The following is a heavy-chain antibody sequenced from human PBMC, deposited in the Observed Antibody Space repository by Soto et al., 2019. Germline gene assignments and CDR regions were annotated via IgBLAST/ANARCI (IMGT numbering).Heavy chain of an antibody. CDR3: GRREPMVRGAPLLRWWASIDGFDI. Sequence: SETLSLTSAVYSGSFSGYYWTWIRQSPGKGQEWIGEINHGGSTSYNPSLKSRVTMSINTPKNQFSLRLRSVTAADTGVSYCGRREPMVRGAPLLRWWASIDGFDIWGQGTMVTVSS. V-gene: IGHV4-34*01. J-gene: IGHJ3*02. CDR2: INHGGST. CDR1: SGSFSGYY. D-gene: IGHD3-10*01.